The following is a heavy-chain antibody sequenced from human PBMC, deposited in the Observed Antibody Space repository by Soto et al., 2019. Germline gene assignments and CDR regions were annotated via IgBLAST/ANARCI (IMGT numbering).Heavy chain of an antibody. CDR3: ARDRFLTGKQWFEP. CDR1: GFTFSSYG. Sequence: GGSLRLSCAASGFTFSSYGMHWVRQAPGKGLEWVAVIWYDGSNKYYADSVKGRFTISRDNSKNTLYLQMNSLRAEDTAVYYCARDRFLTGKQWFEPWGQGTRVTVSS. V-gene: IGHV3-33*01. CDR2: IWYDGSNK. D-gene: IGHD3-9*01. J-gene: IGHJ5*02.